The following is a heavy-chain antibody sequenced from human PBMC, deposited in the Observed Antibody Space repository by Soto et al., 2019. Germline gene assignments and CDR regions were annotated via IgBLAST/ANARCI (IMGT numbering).Heavy chain of an antibody. CDR2: MNRNSGNT. V-gene: IGHV1-8*01. CDR1: GYTFTSDD. Sequence: QVQLVQSGAEVKKPGASVKVSCKASGYTFTSDDINWVRQATGQGLEWMGWMNRNSGNTGYAQKSQGRAPXTXNTXIRTAYMELSSLRSEDTAVYYCARERRLGIDGMDVWGQGTTVTVSS. J-gene: IGHJ6*02. CDR3: ARERRLGIDGMDV. D-gene: IGHD7-27*01.